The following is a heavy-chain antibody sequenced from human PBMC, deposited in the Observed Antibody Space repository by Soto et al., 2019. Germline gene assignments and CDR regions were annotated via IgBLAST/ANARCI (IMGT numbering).Heavy chain of an antibody. CDR3: ARDSYSSATH. Sequence: EVQLVESGGGLVQPGGSLRLSCAASGLPFGDNWMHWVRQAPGKGLVWVSRISNDGSDTTYADSVRGRFTVSRDNAKNTLYLQMNSLRAEDTAVYYCARDSYSSATHWGHGTLVTVFS. CDR2: ISNDGSDT. J-gene: IGHJ4*01. CDR1: GLPFGDNW. V-gene: IGHV3-74*01. D-gene: IGHD4-4*01.